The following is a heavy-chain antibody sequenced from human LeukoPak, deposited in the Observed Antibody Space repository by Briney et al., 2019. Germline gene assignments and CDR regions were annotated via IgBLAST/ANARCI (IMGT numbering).Heavy chain of an antibody. J-gene: IGHJ4*02. CDR3: ASPYRPEYSSGWHFDY. V-gene: IGHV3-7*01. CDR2: IKKDGIEK. Sequence: GGSLRLSCVVSGFTLSSDWMSWVRQAPGKGLEWVANIKKDGIEKYYVESVKGRFTISRDNAKNSLYLQMNSLRAEDTAVYYCASPYRPEYSSGWHFDYWGQGTLVTVSS. CDR1: GFTLSSDW. D-gene: IGHD6-19*01.